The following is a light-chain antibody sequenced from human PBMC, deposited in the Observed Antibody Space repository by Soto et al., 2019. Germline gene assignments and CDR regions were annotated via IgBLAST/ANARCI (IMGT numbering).Light chain of an antibody. CDR2: DVN. Sequence: QSALTQPASVSGSPGQSITISCTGTSSDIGGLYNYVSWYQQHPGKAPKLLIYDVNDRPSGVSDRFSGSMSGNTASLTISGLQAEDEAVYFCSAYSSGATHVVFGGGTKVTVL. J-gene: IGLJ2*01. CDR3: SAYSSGATHVV. V-gene: IGLV2-14*01. CDR1: SSDIGGLYNY.